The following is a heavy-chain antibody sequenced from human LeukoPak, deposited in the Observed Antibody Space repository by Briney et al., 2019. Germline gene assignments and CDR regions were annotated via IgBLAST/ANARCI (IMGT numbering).Heavy chain of an antibody. CDR3: ARRTSNPVGAIDY. Sequence: PSETLSLTCTVSGGSISISNYYWGWIRQPPGRGXXWIGSISYSGTYYNPSLKSRLTISVDTSKNHFSLNLRSVTAADTAVYYCARRTSNPVGAIDYWGQGTLVTVSS. V-gene: IGHV4-39*01. D-gene: IGHD1-26*01. J-gene: IGHJ4*02. CDR1: GGSISISNYY. CDR2: ISYSGT.